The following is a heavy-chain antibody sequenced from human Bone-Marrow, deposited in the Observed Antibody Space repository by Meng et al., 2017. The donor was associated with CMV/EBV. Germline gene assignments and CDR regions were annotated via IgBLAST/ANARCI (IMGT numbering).Heavy chain of an antibody. J-gene: IGHJ2*01. Sequence: GESLKISCVASGLTVSGNDMTWVRQAPGKGLEWVSLIHRDGNSYYGDSVKGRFTSSRDSSMNTLYLQMNSLKTEDTVVYYCATFKQQSVGGTYWYSDLWGRGTRVTVSS. CDR1: GLTVSGND. D-gene: IGHD6-13*01. V-gene: IGHV3-66*02. CDR2: IHRDGNS. CDR3: ATFKQQSVGGTYWYSDL.